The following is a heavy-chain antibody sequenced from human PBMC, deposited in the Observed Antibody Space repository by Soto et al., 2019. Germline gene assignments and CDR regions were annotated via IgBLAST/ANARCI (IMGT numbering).Heavy chain of an antibody. CDR2: ISSSSSTI. J-gene: IGHJ6*02. V-gene: IGHV3-48*02. D-gene: IGHD6-19*01. CDR3: ARSLTYCGWQTAYYYYGMDV. CDR1: GFTFSSYS. Sequence: EVQLVESGGGLVQPGGSLRLSCAASGFTFSSYSMNWVRQAPGKWLEWVSYISSSSSTIYYEDSVKGRFTISRDNAKNSLYLQMNSLRDEDLAVYYCARSLTYCGWQTAYYYYGMDVWGQGTTVTVSS.